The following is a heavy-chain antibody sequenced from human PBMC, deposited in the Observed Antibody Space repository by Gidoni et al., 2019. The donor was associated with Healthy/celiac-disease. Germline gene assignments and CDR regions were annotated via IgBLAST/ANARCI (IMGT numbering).Heavy chain of an antibody. D-gene: IGHD2-15*01. Sequence: QVQLVQSGAEVTKPGSSVKVSCKASGGPFSISAISCVRQAPGQGLEWMGGIIPIFGTANYAKKFQGRVTITADESTSTAYMELSSLRSEDTAVYYCARGRVVVVAATAEWWFDPWGQGTLVTVSS. CDR1: GGPFSISA. V-gene: IGHV1-69*01. J-gene: IGHJ5*02. CDR2: IIPIFGTA. CDR3: ARGRVVVVAATAEWWFDP.